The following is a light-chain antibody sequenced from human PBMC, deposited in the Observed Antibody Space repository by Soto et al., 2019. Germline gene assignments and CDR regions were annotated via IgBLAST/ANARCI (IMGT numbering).Light chain of an antibody. Sequence: QSALTQPPSASGSPGQSVTISCTGTSSDVDAYNDVSWYQQHPVKAPKLMIYEVTKRPSGVPDRFSASKSGYTASLTVSGLQAEDEADYYCSSYDDSISVLFGGGTKLTVL. CDR1: SSDVDAYND. CDR3: SSYDDSISVL. CDR2: EVT. J-gene: IGLJ3*02. V-gene: IGLV2-8*01.